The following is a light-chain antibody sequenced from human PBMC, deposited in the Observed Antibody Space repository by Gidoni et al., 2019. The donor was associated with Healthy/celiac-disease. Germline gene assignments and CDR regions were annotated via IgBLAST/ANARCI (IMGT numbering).Light chain of an antibody. CDR1: QSISSY. J-gene: IGKJ5*01. Sequence: DIPMTQPPSSLSASVGDSVTITCRASQSISSYLNWYQQKPEKAPKLLIYAASSLQSGVPSRFSGSGSGTDFTLTISSLQPEDFATYYCQQRYSTPITFGQGTRLEIK. CDR2: AAS. V-gene: IGKV1-39*01. CDR3: QQRYSTPIT.